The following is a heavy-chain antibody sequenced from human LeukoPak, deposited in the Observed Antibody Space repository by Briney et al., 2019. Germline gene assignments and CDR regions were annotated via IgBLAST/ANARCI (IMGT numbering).Heavy chain of an antibody. J-gene: IGHJ4*02. CDR3: ARDLLVVRGGFDY. V-gene: IGHV4-59*01. CDR2: IYYSGSA. D-gene: IGHD3-10*01. CDR1: GGSINNYY. Sequence: ASETLSLTCTVSGGSINNYYWSWIRQPAGKGLEWIGYIYYSGSANYNPSLKSRVTISVDTSKNQFSLKLSSVTAADTAVYYCARDLLVVRGGFDYWGQGTLVTVSS.